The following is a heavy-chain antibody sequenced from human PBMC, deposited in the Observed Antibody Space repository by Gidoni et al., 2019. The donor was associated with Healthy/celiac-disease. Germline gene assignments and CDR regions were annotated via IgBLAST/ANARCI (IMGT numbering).Heavy chain of an antibody. V-gene: IGHV4-59*01. CDR2: IYYSGST. CDR3: ARESRDSSGYYHHPRPTYYYYGMDV. D-gene: IGHD3-22*01. Sequence: QVQLQESGPGLVKPSETLSLTCTVSGGSISSYYWSWIRQPPGKGLEWIGYIYYSGSTNYNPSLKSRVTISVDTSKNQFSLKLSSVTAADTAVYYCARESRDSSGYYHHPRPTYYYYGMDVWGQGTTVTVSS. J-gene: IGHJ6*02. CDR1: GGSISSYY.